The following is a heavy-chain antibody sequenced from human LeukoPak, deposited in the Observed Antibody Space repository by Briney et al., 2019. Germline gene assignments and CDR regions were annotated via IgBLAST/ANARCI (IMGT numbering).Heavy chain of an antibody. V-gene: IGHV3-23*01. CDR2: ISGSGGST. Sequence: GGSLRLSCAASGFTFSSYAMSWVRQAPGKGLEWVSAISGSGGSTYYADSVKGRFTISRDNSKNTLYLQMNSLRAEDTAVYYCARSLVRSYYYGMDVWGQGTTVTVSS. D-gene: IGHD4-17*01. J-gene: IGHJ6*02. CDR3: ARSLVRSYYYGMDV. CDR1: GFTFSSYA.